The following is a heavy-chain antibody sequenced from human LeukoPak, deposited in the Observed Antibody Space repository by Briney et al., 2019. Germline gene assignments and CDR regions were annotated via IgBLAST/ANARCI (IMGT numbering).Heavy chain of an antibody. CDR2: IHHNGTR. J-gene: IGHJ6*02. V-gene: IGHV4/OR15-8*01. D-gene: IGHD2-15*01. CDR3: ATAPLLRGEGGEHYKYVMDV. CDR1: VGSISSGNW. Sequence: PSETLSLTCGVSVGSISSGNWWSWVRQSPRKGLEWIGEIHHNGTRNYNPSHKSRVTISADTFKNHFSLILTSLTAADTAVYYCATAPLLRGEGGEHYKYVMDVWGQGTTVIVSS.